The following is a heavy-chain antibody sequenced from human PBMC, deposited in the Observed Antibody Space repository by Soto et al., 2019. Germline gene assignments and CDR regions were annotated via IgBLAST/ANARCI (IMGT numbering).Heavy chain of an antibody. CDR2: MNWHGDSK. Sequence: EVKLVEYGGGLVQHGRSLKISCAASGFTFDDFAMHWFRLAPGKGLEWVSGMNWHGDSKAYASSVKGRFTISRDNAKNSLYLEMNSLRPEATAFYDCTRDSIKSKWLPCTWFDAWGQGILVSVSS. D-gene: IGHD3-22*01. V-gene: IGHV3-9*01. CDR3: TRDSIKSKWLPCTWFDA. J-gene: IGHJ5*02. CDR1: GFTFDDFA.